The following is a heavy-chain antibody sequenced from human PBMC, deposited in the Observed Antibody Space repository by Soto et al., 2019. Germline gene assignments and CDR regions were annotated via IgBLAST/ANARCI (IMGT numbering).Heavy chain of an antibody. CDR3: TRGGSGWYANPY. CDR2: INPSGGGT. V-gene: IGHV1-46*03. CDR1: GYTFTSYY. D-gene: IGHD6-19*01. J-gene: IGHJ4*02. Sequence: ASVKVSCKASGYTFTSYYMHWVRQAPGQGLEWMGIINPSGGGTTYAQKFQGRVTMTRDTSTSTVYMDLSSLTFEDTAIYYCTRGGSGWYANPYWGQGTLVT.